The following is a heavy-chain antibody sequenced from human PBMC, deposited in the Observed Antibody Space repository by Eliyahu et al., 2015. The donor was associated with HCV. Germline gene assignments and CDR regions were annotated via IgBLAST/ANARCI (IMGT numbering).Heavy chain of an antibody. J-gene: IGHJ1*01. Sequence: QVQLVESGGGVVQPGXSLSLSCAAXGXXXXSYAMHWVRQAXGKGLEWVAVISYDGTNKYYADIVKGRFTISRDSANNTLYLQMNSLRAEDTAVYYCAKDFRGSNAEYFQHWGQGTLVIVSS. V-gene: IGHV3-30*18. CDR2: ISYDGTNK. CDR3: AKDFRGSNAEYFQH. CDR1: GXXXXSYA. D-gene: IGHD3-10*01.